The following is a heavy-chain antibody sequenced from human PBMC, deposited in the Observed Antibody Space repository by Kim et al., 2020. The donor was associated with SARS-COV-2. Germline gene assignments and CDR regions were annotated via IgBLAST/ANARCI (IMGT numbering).Heavy chain of an antibody. D-gene: IGHD5-12*01. V-gene: IGHV6-1*01. J-gene: IGHJ4*02. Sequence: SQTLSLTCVISGDNVSGDSVAWHWLRQSPSRGLEWLGRTYYRSKWYNDYAVSVKGRIIISPDTSKNQFSLQVNSVTPEDTAVYYCARDHQYSIDYWGPGTLVTVSS. CDR2: TYYRSKWYN. CDR1: GDNVSGDSVA. CDR3: ARDHQYSIDY.